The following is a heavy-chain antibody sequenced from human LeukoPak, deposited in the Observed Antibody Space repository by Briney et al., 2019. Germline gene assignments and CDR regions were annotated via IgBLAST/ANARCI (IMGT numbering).Heavy chain of an antibody. D-gene: IGHD2-15*01. V-gene: IGHV3-30-3*01. CDR3: TTDTWYSAGH. CDR1: GFTLSTYA. J-gene: IGHJ4*02. Sequence: GGSLRLSCAASGFTLSTYAMHWVRQAPGKGLEWVAVISYDGSNKYYADSVKGRFTISRDNSKNTLSLQMNSLRAEDTAIYYCTTDTWYSAGHWGQGTLVTVSS. CDR2: ISYDGSNK.